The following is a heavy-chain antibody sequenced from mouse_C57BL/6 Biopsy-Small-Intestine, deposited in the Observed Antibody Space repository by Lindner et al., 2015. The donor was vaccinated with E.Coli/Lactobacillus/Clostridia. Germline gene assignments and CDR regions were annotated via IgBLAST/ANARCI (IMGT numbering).Heavy chain of an antibody. D-gene: IGHD1-1*01. V-gene: IGHV1-72*04. J-gene: IGHJ4*01. CDR3: ARGQYCSTPSCYHFDY. Sequence: SVKVSCKASGYIFTGYYMHWVRQAPGQGLEWMGRINPNSGGSNPAQKFQGRVTMTRDTSITTAYMELSRLTSDDTAVYYCARGQYCSTPSCYHFDYWGQGTLVTVSS. CDR2: INPNSGGS. CDR1: GYIFTGYY.